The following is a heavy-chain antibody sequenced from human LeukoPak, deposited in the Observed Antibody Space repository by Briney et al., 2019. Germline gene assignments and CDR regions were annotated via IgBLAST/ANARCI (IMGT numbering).Heavy chain of an antibody. CDR1: GYTFSDCG. J-gene: IGHJ5*02. D-gene: IGHD3-9*01. CDR2: TNVHNGNI. CDR3: ARGIEGYDVLTGYYP. V-gene: IGHV1-18*01. Sequence: ASAKVSCKASGYTFSDCGITWVRQAPGQGLEWMGWTNVHNGNINYAQKFQGRISMTTDTSTTTAFMELRSLRSDDTAVYYCARGIEGYDVLTGYYPWGQGTLVTVSS.